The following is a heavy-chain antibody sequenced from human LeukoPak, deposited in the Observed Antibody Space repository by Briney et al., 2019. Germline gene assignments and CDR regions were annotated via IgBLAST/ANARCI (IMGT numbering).Heavy chain of an antibody. D-gene: IGHD5-18*01. V-gene: IGHV4-39*07. Sequence: PSETLSLTCTVSGGSISSSSYYWGWIRQPPGKGLEWIGSIYYSGSTYYNPSLKSRVTISVDTSKNQFSLKLSSVTAADTAVYYCARGQIQLWRKFDYWGQGTLVTVSS. J-gene: IGHJ4*02. CDR2: IYYSGST. CDR1: GGSISSSSYY. CDR3: ARGQIQLWRKFDY.